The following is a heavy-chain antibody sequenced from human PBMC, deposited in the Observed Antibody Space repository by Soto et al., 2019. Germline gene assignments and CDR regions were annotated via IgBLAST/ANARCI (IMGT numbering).Heavy chain of an antibody. J-gene: IGHJ3*02. V-gene: IGHV5-51*01. Sequence: GESLKISCKGSGYSFTSYWIGWVRQMPGKGLEWMGIIYPGDPDTRYSPSFQGQVTISADKSISTAYLQWSSLKTEDTAVYYCTTDHFEGMGIWGQGTMVTVSS. CDR3: TTDHFEGMGI. CDR2: IYPGDPDT. CDR1: GYSFTSYW. D-gene: IGHD2-8*01.